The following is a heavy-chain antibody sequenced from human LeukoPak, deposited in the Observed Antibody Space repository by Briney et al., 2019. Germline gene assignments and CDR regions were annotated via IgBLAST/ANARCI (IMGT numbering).Heavy chain of an antibody. J-gene: IGHJ4*02. Sequence: ASVKVSCKASGYTFTGYYMHWVRQAPGQGLEWMGWISAYNGNTNFAQKFQGRVTMTRDTSISTVYMELSRLRSDDTAVYYCAKEGSSGWVPNYWGQGTLVTVSS. CDR2: ISAYNGNT. V-gene: IGHV1-2*02. CDR3: AKEGSSGWVPNY. D-gene: IGHD6-19*01. CDR1: GYTFTGYY.